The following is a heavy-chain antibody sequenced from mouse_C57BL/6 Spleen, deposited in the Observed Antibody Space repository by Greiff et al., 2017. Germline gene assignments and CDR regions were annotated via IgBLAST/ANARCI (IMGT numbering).Heavy chain of an antibody. J-gene: IGHJ2*01. D-gene: IGHD2-4*01. Sequence: VQLQESGAELVKPGASVKISCKASGYAFSSYWMNWVKQRPGKGLEWIGQIYPGDGDTNYNGKFKGKATLTADKSSSTAYMQLSSLTSEDSAVYFCARSRDYDVGNYFDYWGQGTTLTVSS. V-gene: IGHV1-80*01. CDR3: ARSRDYDVGNYFDY. CDR2: IYPGDGDT. CDR1: GYAFSSYW.